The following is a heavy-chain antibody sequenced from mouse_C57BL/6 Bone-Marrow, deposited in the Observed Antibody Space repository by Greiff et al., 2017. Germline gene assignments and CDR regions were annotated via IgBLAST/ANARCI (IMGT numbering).Heavy chain of an antibody. CDR2: ISSGGSYT. J-gene: IGHJ2*01. V-gene: IGHV5-6*01. Sequence: EVQLVESGGDLVKPGGSLKLSCAASGFTFSSYGMSWVRQTPDKRLEWVATISSGGSYTYYPDSVKGRFTISRDNAKNTLYLQMSSLKSEDTAMYYCARLFPYYFDYWGQGTTLTVSS. CDR1: GFTFSSYG. CDR3: ARLFPYYFDY.